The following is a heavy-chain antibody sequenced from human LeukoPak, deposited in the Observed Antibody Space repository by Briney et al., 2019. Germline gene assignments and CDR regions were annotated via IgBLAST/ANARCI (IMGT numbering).Heavy chain of an antibody. CDR3: AKDRVAVAGHYYYYYMDV. CDR2: ISGRCGST. CDR1: GFTFSSYA. J-gene: IGHJ6*03. V-gene: IGHV3-23*01. D-gene: IGHD6-19*01. Sequence: AGSLRLSCAASGFTFSSYAKSWVRQAPRKGLEWVSAISGRCGSTYSADSVKGRFTISRDNSKNTLYLQMNSLRAEDTAVYYCAKDRVAVAGHYYYYYMDVWGKGTTVTVSS.